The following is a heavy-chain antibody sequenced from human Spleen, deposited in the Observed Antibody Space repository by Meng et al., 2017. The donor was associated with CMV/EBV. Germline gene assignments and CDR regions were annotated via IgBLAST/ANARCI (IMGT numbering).Heavy chain of an antibody. CDR1: GFSFITYN. CDR2: ISAGGDYT. CDR3: GRVPGLGMSFYYGLDV. Sequence: GESLKISCAASGFSFITYNMNWVRQAPGKGLEWVACISAGGDYTYYADSVKGRFTISRANARNSLFLQMSRLRVEDTAVYYCGRVPGLGMSFYYGLDVWGRGTTVTVSS. J-gene: IGHJ6*02. D-gene: IGHD7-27*01. V-gene: IGHV3-21*06.